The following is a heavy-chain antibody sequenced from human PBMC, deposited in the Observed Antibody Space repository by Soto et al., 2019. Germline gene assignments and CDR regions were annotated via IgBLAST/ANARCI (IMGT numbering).Heavy chain of an antibody. Sequence: QVQLVESGGGVVQPGRSLRLSCAASGFTFSSYAMHWVRQAPGKGLEWVAVISYDGSNKYYADSVKGRFTISRDNSKNTLYLQMNSLRAEDTAVYYCARDQEVEMATYFDYWGQGTLVTVSS. J-gene: IGHJ4*02. CDR2: ISYDGSNK. V-gene: IGHV3-30-3*01. CDR3: ARDQEVEMATYFDY. D-gene: IGHD5-12*01. CDR1: GFTFSSYA.